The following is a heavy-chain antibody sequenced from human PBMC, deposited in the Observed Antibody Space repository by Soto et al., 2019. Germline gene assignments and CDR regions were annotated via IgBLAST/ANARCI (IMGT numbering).Heavy chain of an antibody. Sequence: PGGSLRLSCAASGFTFSSYAMHWVRQAPGKGLEWVAVISYDGSNKYYADSVKGRFTISRDNSKNTLYLQMNSLRAEDTAVYYCAREAGYCSGGSCYPSPYGMDVWGQGTTVTVSS. V-gene: IGHV3-30-3*01. J-gene: IGHJ6*02. CDR1: GFTFSSYA. CDR2: ISYDGSNK. CDR3: AREAGYCSGGSCYPSPYGMDV. D-gene: IGHD2-15*01.